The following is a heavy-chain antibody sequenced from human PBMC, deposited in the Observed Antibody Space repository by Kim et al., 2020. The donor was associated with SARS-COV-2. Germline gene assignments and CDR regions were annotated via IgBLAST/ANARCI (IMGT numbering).Heavy chain of an antibody. J-gene: IGHJ5*02. D-gene: IGHD3-10*01. CDR1: GCSMSSGGYY. V-gene: IGHV4-31*03. Sequence: SETLSPTCTVSGCSMSSGGYYWNWVRQVPGKGLEWIAYRSYNGISNYNPLLSRRVFSSVDSTKSLFSLQLCFASAADTAVYYCTRIPVEHSGTFGWFVP. CDR3: TRIPVEHSGTFGWFVP. CDR2: RSYNGIS.